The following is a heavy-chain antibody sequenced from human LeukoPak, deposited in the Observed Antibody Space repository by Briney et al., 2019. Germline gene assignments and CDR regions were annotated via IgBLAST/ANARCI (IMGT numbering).Heavy chain of an antibody. V-gene: IGHV3-30*18. Sequence: PGRSLRLSCAASGFTFSSYGMHWVRQAPGKGLEWVAVISYDGSNKYYADSVKGRFTISRDNSNNTLFLQMNSLRAEDTAVYYCAKDRSGSYRPDAFDIWGQGTMVTVSS. CDR2: ISYDGSNK. CDR3: AKDRSGSYRPDAFDI. CDR1: GFTFSSYG. D-gene: IGHD1-26*01. J-gene: IGHJ3*02.